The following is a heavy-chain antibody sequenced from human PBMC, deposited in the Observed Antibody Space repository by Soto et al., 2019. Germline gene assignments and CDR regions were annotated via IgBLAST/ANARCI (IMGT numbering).Heavy chain of an antibody. J-gene: IGHJ4*02. CDR2: IYYTGST. CDR1: GGSIYTVGFY. V-gene: IGHV4-31*03. CDR3: ATSLVTSRARVDY. Sequence: PSETLSLTCTVSGGSIYTVGFYWSWIRQLPGKGLEWLGYIYYTGSTQYTPSLKSRLSISTDTSDNQFSLRLNSVTAADTAVYYCATSLVTSRARVDYWGQGTPVTVSS. D-gene: IGHD1-26*01.